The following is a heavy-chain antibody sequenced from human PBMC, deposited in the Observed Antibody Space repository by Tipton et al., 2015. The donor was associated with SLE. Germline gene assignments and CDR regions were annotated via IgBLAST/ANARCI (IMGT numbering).Heavy chain of an antibody. CDR3: ARGILEPGDY. Sequence: TLSLTCTVSGASISSYYWNWIRKAPGKGLEWIAFMDHSGSTNYNPSLKSRVTISVDTSKNQFSLKLSSVTAADTAVYYCARGILEPGDYWGQGTLVTVSS. CDR1: GASISSYY. V-gene: IGHV4-59*12. J-gene: IGHJ4*02. D-gene: IGHD1-1*01. CDR2: MDHSGST.